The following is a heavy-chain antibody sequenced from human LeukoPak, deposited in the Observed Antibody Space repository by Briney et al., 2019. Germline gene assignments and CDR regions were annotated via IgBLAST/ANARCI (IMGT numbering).Heavy chain of an antibody. Sequence: GGSLRLSCAASGFTFSNAWMSWVRQAPGKGLEWVGRIKSKTDGGTTDYAAPVNGRFTISRDDSKNTLYLQMNSLKTEDTAVYYCTTDSGGLWWIQLWSNFDYWGQGTLVTVSS. J-gene: IGHJ4*02. V-gene: IGHV3-15*01. D-gene: IGHD5-18*01. CDR2: IKSKTDGGTT. CDR1: GFTFSNAW. CDR3: TTDSGGLWWIQLWSNFDY.